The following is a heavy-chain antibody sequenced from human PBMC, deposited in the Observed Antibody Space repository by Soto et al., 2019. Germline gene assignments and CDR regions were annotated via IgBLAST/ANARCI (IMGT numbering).Heavy chain of an antibody. V-gene: IGHV1-3*01. CDR3: ARVRHGTVTTLGFDY. D-gene: IGHD4-17*01. Sequence: ASVKVSCKASGYTFTSYAMHWVRQAPGQRLEWMGWINAGNGNTKYSQKFQGRVTITRDTSASTAYMELSSLRSEDTAVYYCARVRHGTVTTLGFDYWGQGTLVTVSS. CDR2: INAGNGNT. CDR1: GYTFTSYA. J-gene: IGHJ4*02.